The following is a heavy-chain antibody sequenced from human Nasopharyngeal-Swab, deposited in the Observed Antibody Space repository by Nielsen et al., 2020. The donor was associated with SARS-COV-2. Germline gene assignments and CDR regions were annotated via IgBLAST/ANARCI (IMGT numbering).Heavy chain of an antibody. CDR2: ISSSGSTR. Sequence: GGSLRLSCEASGFTFNSYWMSWVRQAPGKGLEWVSYISSSGSTRYYADSVKGRFTISRDNAKNSLYLQMNSLRAEDTAVYYCARDYCSSTSCYDYWGQGTLVTVSS. D-gene: IGHD2-2*01. J-gene: IGHJ4*02. CDR1: GFTFNSYW. CDR3: ARDYCSSTSCYDY. V-gene: IGHV3-48*03.